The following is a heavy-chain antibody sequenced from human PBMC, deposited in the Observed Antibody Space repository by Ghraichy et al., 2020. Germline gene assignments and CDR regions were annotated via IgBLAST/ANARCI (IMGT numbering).Heavy chain of an antibody. CDR2: INDDAKER. Sequence: SCAASGFPFNKFWMTWVRQAPGKGLEWVANINDDAKERYYVDSVKGRFTISRDNAKNSLYLQMNSLRVEDTAVYYCARDPTYGALDYWGQGILVTVSS. CDR1: GFPFNKFW. D-gene: IGHD4-17*01. CDR3: ARDPTYGALDY. V-gene: IGHV3-7*03. J-gene: IGHJ4*02.